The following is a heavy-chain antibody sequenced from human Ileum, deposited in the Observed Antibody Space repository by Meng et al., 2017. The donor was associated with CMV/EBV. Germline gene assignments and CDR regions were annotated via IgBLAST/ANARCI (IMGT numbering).Heavy chain of an antibody. CDR3: ARGPGGFGDFDFDY. J-gene: IGHJ4*02. CDR1: GGSIKDYY. CDR2: IYFGGST. Sequence: VQLQESGPGLVRPSETLSLTCTVSGGSIKDYYWSWIRQPAGKGLEWIGRIYFGGSTNYNPSLKSRVTMSIDTPKNQFSLRLTSVTAADSAVYYCARGPGGFGDFDFDYWGQGSLVTVSS. D-gene: IGHD3-16*01. V-gene: IGHV4-4*07.